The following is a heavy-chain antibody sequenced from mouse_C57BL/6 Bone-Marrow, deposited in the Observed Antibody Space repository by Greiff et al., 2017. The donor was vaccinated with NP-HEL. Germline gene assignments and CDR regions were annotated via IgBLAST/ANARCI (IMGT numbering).Heavy chain of an antibody. D-gene: IGHD2-2*01. CDR2: INPNNGGT. Sequence: EVQLVESGPELVKPGASVKMSCKASGYTFTDYNMHWVKQSHGKSLEWIGYINPNNGGTSYNQKFKGKATLTVNKSSSTAYMELRSLTSEDSAVYYCASLWLRQDYWGQGTTLTVSS. J-gene: IGHJ2*01. CDR1: GYTFTDYN. V-gene: IGHV1-22*01. CDR3: ASLWLRQDY.